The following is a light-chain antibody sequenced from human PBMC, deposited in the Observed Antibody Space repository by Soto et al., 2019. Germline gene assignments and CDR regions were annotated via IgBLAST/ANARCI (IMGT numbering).Light chain of an antibody. CDR3: QQDNNWLLFT. V-gene: IGKV3D-15*01. Sequence: EIVMTQSPATLSVSPGERATLSCRASQSVSSNLAWYQQKPGQAPRLLIYGASTRATGIPARFSGSGSGTECTLTISSLQSEDSAVYYCQQDNNWLLFTFGPGTKVDIK. CDR2: GAS. CDR1: QSVSSN. J-gene: IGKJ3*01.